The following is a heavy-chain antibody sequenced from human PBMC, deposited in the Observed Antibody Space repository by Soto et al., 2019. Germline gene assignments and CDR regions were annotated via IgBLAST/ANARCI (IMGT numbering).Heavy chain of an antibody. V-gene: IGHV3-30*19. Sequence: QVQLVESGGGVVQPGTSLRVSCVGSGFTFRSYVIHWVRQAPGKGLEWVSLTSYDGSDKYYDDSVRGRFTIDRDNSSHTVDLQMDSLRLEDTALYYFARWGTTGGLDVWGQGTLVSLSS. CDR1: GFTFRSYV. CDR3: ARWGTTGGLDV. CDR2: TSYDGSDK. D-gene: IGHD3-16*01. J-gene: IGHJ1*01.